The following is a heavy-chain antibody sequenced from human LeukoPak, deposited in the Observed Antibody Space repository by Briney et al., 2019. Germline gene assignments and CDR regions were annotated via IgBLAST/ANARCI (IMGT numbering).Heavy chain of an antibody. CDR1: GGSFSGYY. CDR2: INHSGST. CDR3: ARLWFSTDY. J-gene: IGHJ4*02. D-gene: IGHD2-2*01. Sequence: PSETLSLTCAVYGGSFSGYYWSWIRQPPGKGLEWIGEINHSGSTNYNPSLKSRVTISVDTSKNQFSLKLSSVTAADTAVYYCARLWFSTDYWGQGTLVTVSS. V-gene: IGHV4-34*01.